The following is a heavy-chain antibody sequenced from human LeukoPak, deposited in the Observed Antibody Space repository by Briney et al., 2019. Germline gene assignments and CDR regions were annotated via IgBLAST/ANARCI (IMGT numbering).Heavy chain of an antibody. CDR3: ARQSNADYYYSMDV. CDR2: IYPGDSDT. Sequence: GESLKISCQASGYSFTNYWIGWVRQMPGKGLEWMTIIYPGDSDTRYSPSFQGQVTISADKSISTAYLQWSSLKASDTAMYYCARQSNADYYYSMDVWGQGTTVTVS. J-gene: IGHJ6*02. V-gene: IGHV5-51*01. CDR1: GYSFTNYW.